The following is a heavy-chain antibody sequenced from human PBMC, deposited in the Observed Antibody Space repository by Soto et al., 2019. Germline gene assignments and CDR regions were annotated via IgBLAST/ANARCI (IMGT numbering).Heavy chain of an antibody. CDR1: GGSFSAYY. V-gene: IGHV4-34*01. CDR2: INHSGST. CDR3: ARGQSSLLLDC. D-gene: IGHD2-8*02. J-gene: IGHJ4*02. Sequence: QVQLQQWGAGLLKPSETLSLTCAVYGGSFSAYYWSWIRQPPGKGLEWIGEINHSGSTNYNPSLKSRVTLSVDTSKNQFSLKLSSVTAADTAVYYFARGQSSLLLDCWGQGILVTVSS.